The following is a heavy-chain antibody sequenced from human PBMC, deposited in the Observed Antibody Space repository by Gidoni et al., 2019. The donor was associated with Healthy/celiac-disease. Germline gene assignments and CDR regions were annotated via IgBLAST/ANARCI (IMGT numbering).Heavy chain of an antibody. CDR2: ISGSGGST. Sequence: EVQLLESGGGLVQPGGSLRLSCAASGFTFSSYAMSWVRQAPGKGLEWVSAISGSGGSTYYADSVKGRFTISRDNSKNTLYLQMNSLRAEDTAVYYCAKPSLHSVYYYYGMDVWGQGTTVTVSS. CDR1: GFTFSSYA. V-gene: IGHV3-23*01. J-gene: IGHJ6*02. CDR3: AKPSLHSVYYYYGMDV.